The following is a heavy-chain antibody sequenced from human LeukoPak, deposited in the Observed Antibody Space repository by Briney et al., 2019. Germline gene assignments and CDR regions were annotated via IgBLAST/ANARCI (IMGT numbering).Heavy chain of an antibody. V-gene: IGHV1-18*01. CDR3: ARGPPTMIVVVIDY. Sequence: ASVRVSCKASGYTFTSYGISWVRQAPGQGLEWMGWISAYNGNTNYAQKLQGRVTMTTDTSTSTAYMELRSLRSDDTAVYYCARGPPTMIVVVIDYWGQGTLVTVSS. CDR1: GYTFTSYG. D-gene: IGHD3-22*01. CDR2: ISAYNGNT. J-gene: IGHJ4*02.